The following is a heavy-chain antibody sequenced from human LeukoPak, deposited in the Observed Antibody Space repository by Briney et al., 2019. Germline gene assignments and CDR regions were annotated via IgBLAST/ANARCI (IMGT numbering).Heavy chain of an antibody. CDR1: GYTFTSYS. Sequence: ASVKVSCKASGYTFTSYSISWVRQAPGQGLEWMGWISAYNGNTNHAQKFQGRVTMTTDTSTSTIYMELRSLRSGDTAVYYCARDRGNGYYYVFDAFDFWGQGTMVTVSS. CDR2: ISAYNGNT. V-gene: IGHV1-18*01. J-gene: IGHJ3*01. D-gene: IGHD3-22*01. CDR3: ARDRGNGYYYVFDAFDF.